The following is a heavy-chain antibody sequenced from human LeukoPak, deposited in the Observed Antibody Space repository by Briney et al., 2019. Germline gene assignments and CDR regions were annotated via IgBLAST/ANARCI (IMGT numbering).Heavy chain of an antibody. J-gene: IGHJ6*03. Sequence: PSETLSLTCTVSGDSISSGDYYWSWLRQPAGKGLEWIGRISSSGSTNYNPSLKSRVTISVDTSKNQFSLKLSPVTAADTAVYYCARGYGSGSYYRGYYYYYYMDVWGKGTTVTISS. V-gene: IGHV4-61*02. D-gene: IGHD3-10*01. CDR2: ISSSGST. CDR3: ARGYGSGSYYRGYYYYYYMDV. CDR1: GDSISSGDYY.